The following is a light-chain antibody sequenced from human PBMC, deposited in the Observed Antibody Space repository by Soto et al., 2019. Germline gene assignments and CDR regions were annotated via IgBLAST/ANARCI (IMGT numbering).Light chain of an antibody. Sequence: DIQMTQSPPSLSASVGDRVTITCRASQAISGYLNWFQQKPGKAPKLLIYAASSLQSGVPSRFSGSGSGAVFTLTINSLQPEDFASYYWQQSYNTPRTFGQGTKLEI. CDR1: QAISGY. J-gene: IGKJ2*01. CDR2: AAS. V-gene: IGKV1-39*01. CDR3: QQSYNTPRT.